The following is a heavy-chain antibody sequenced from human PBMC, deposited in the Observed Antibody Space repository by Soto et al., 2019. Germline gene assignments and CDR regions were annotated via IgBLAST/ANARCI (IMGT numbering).Heavy chain of an antibody. J-gene: IGHJ4*02. D-gene: IGHD5-18*01. V-gene: IGHV1-69*12. CDR2: IIPMFGTA. Sequence: QVQLVQSGAEVKKPESSVKVSCKAPGGTFSTYAIRWVRQAPRQGLEWMGGIIPMFGTANYAQRFRDRVTITADESTNTVYMELSSLRSEDTAVYFCASGIQLWLRRINNGYSGWGQGTLVIVSS. CDR1: GGTFSTYA. CDR3: ASGIQLWLRRINNGYSG.